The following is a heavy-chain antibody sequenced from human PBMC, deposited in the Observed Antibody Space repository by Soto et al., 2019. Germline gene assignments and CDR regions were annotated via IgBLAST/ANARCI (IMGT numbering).Heavy chain of an antibody. V-gene: IGHV1-69*01. CDR1: GGTFSSHS. CDR3: AREVGYGDFCAGLLD. Sequence: VQLMQSGAEVKKPGSSVKVSCKASGGTFSSHSINWVRQAPGQGLEWMGGVISLFGTANYAHNFKGRVTITADQSTSTAYIELNSLRSYDTSVYYCAREVGYGDFCAGLLDCGHGTL. D-gene: IGHD4-17*01. J-gene: IGHJ4*01. CDR2: VISLFGTA.